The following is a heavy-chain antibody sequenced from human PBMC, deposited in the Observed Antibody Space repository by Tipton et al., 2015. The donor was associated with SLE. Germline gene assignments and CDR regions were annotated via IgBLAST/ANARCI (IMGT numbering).Heavy chain of an antibody. CDR2: ISSSSSYI. J-gene: IGHJ6*02. CDR3: ARGMVTWRGAILGVDV. D-gene: IGHD2-21*02. CDR1: GFIFSSYS. V-gene: IGHV3-21*03. Sequence: GSLRLSCAASGFIFSSYSMNWVRQAPGKGLEWVSSISSSSSYIYYADSLKGRFTISRDNAKNSLYLQMNSLRAEDTAVYYCARGMVTWRGAILGVDVWGQGTTVNVSS.